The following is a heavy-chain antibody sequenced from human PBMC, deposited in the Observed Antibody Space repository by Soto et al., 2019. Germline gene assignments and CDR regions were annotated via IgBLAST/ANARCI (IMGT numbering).Heavy chain of an antibody. Sequence: PSETLSLTCAVSVYSISSGYYWGWIRQLPGKGLEWIGSIYHSGSTYYNPSLTSRVTISVDTSKNQFSLKLSSVTAADTAVYYCASAIYSSSWYFDYWGQGTLVTVSS. V-gene: IGHV4-38-2*01. CDR2: IYHSGST. CDR1: VYSISSGYY. CDR3: ASAIYSSSWYFDY. J-gene: IGHJ4*02. D-gene: IGHD6-13*01.